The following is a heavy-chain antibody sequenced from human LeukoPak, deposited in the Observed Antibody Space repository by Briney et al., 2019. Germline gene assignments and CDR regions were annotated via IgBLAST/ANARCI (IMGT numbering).Heavy chain of an antibody. CDR3: ARDPEYSRTFDI. V-gene: IGHV3-30-3*01. CDR2: ISYDGSNK. CDR1: GFTFSSYA. J-gene: IGHJ3*02. Sequence: PGGSLRLSCAASGFTFSSYAMHWVRQAPGKGLEWVAVISYDGSNKYYADSVKGRFTISRDNSKNTLYLQMNSLRAEDTAVYYCARDPEYSRTFDIWGQGAMVTVSS. D-gene: IGHD2-21*01.